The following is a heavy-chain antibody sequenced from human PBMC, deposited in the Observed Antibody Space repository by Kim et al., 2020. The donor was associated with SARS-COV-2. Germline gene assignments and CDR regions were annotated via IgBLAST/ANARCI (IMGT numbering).Heavy chain of an antibody. CDR2: ISYDGSNK. Sequence: GGSLRLSCAASGFTFSSYGMHWVRQAPGKGLEWVAVISYDGSNKYYADSVKGRFTISRDNSKNTLYLQMNSLRAEDTAVYYCAKVRVYYYDSSSEFDYWGQGTLVTVSS. D-gene: IGHD3-22*01. V-gene: IGHV3-30*18. CDR3: AKVRVYYYDSSSEFDY. CDR1: GFTFSSYG. J-gene: IGHJ4*02.